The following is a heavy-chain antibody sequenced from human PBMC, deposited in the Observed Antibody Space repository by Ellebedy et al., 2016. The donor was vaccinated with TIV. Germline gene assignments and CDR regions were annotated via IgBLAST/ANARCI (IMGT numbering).Heavy chain of an antibody. J-gene: IGHJ4*02. CDR2: ISGTGSDT. V-gene: IGHV3-11*06. CDR1: GFTLSDHH. D-gene: IGHD1-1*01. Sequence: GESLKISCAASGFTLSDHHMSWIRQAPGKGLEWLSFISGTGSDTNYADSVKGRFAISSDNAKNSLYLQMNSLRSEDTAVYYCARGTRDPQLWGQGTLVIVSS. CDR3: ARGTRDPQL.